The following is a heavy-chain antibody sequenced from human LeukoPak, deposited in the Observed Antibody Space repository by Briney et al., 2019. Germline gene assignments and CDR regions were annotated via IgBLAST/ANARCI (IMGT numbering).Heavy chain of an antibody. V-gene: IGHV3-30*04. CDR3: AKGFNLGDY. CDR2: ISYDGSNK. J-gene: IGHJ4*02. Sequence: PGGSLRLSCAASGFTFSSYAMHWVRQAPGKGLEWVAVISYDGSNKYYADSVKGRFTISRDNSKNTLYLQMNSLRAEDTAVYYCAKGFNLGDYWGQGTLVTVSS. CDR1: GFTFSSYA. D-gene: IGHD7-27*01.